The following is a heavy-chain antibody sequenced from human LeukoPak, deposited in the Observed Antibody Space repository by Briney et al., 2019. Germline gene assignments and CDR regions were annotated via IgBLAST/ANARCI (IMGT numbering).Heavy chain of an antibody. CDR3: ARDLLDYYDSSYHDAFDI. Sequence: GGSLRLSCAASGYTFSDYYMSWVRQAPGKGLEWGSYISSSGSTIYYADSVKGRFTISRDNAKNSLYLQMNSLRAEDTAVYYCARDLLDYYDSSYHDAFDIWGQGTMVTVSS. CDR2: ISSSGSTI. V-gene: IGHV3-11*04. D-gene: IGHD3-22*01. CDR1: GYTFSDYY. J-gene: IGHJ3*02.